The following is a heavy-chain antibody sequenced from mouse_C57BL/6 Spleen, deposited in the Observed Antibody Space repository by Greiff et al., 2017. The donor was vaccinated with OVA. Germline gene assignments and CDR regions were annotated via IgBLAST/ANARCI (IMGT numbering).Heavy chain of an antibody. CDR2: IDPSDSYT. J-gene: IGHJ3*01. V-gene: IGHV1-69*01. CDR1: GYTFTSYW. CDR3: ARSGAWGFAY. Sequence: VQLQQPGAELVMPGASVKLSCKASGYTFTSYWMHWVKQRPGQGLEWIGEIDPSDSYTNYNQKFKGKSTLTVDKSSSTAYMQLSSLTSADAAVYYCARSGAWGFAYWGQGTLVTVSA.